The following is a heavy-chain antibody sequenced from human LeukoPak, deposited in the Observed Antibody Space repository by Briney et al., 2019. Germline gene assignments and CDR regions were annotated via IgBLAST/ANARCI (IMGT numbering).Heavy chain of an antibody. J-gene: IGHJ4*02. V-gene: IGHV3-74*01. D-gene: IGHD5-12*01. CDR2: INSDGTST. Sequence: PGGSLRLSCAASGFIFSNYWMHWARQAPGKGLVWVSRINSDGTSTSYADSVKGRFTISRDNAKNTLYLQMNSLRAEDTAVYYCAFGYSGYDYFNYWGQGTLVTVSS. CDR1: GFIFSNYW. CDR3: AFGYSGYDYFNY.